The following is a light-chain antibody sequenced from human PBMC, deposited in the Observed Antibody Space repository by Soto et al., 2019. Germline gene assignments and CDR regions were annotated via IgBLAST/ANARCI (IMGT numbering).Light chain of an antibody. V-gene: IGLV1-47*01. CDR1: SSNIGSND. Sequence: QSVLTQPPSASGTPGQRVTISCSGSSSNIGSNDAFWYQQLPGTAPKLLIYRSNQRPSGVPDRFSGSKSGTSASLAINGLRSEDEADYYCASWDYSLSGVLFGGGTKLTVL. CDR3: ASWDYSLSGVL. J-gene: IGLJ2*01. CDR2: RSN.